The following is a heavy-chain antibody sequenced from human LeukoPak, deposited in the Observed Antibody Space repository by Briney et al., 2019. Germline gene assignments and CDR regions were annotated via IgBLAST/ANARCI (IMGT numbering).Heavy chain of an antibody. J-gene: IGHJ4*02. Sequence: SVKVSCKASGGTFSSYAISWVRQAPGQGLEWMGRIIPIFGTANYAQKFQGRVTITTDESTRTAYMELSSLRSEDTAVYYCARDSGTYYYGSGSYAALDYWGQGTLVTVSS. CDR3: ARDSGTYYYGSGSYAALDY. V-gene: IGHV1-69*05. D-gene: IGHD3-10*01. CDR1: GGTFSSYA. CDR2: IIPIFGTA.